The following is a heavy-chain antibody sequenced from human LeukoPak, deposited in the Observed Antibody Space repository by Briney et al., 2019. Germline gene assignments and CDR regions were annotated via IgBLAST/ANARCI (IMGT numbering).Heavy chain of an antibody. J-gene: IGHJ4*02. CDR1: GASIDTSAYN. CDR2: IYHSGSS. D-gene: IGHD3-22*01. Sequence: SGTLSLTCSVSGASIDTSAYNWGWIRQPPGKGLEWIGSIYHSGSSYDNPSLKSRLTLSIHTSRNQFSLTLKSVTAADSGVYFCAREILYDSTAYYLWGQGTVVTVSS. V-gene: IGHV4-39*01. CDR3: AREILYDSTAYYL.